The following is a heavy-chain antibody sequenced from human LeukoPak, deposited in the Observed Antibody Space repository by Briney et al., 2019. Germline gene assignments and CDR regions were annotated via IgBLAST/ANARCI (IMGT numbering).Heavy chain of an antibody. CDR1: GDSVSSNSAA. Sequence: SQTLSLTCAISGDSVSSNSAAWNWIRQSPSRGLEWLGRTYYRSKWYNDYTVSVKSRITINPDTSKNQFSLQLNSVTPEDTAVYYCAGGGYGSGSYYIPNWFDPWGQGTLVTVSS. D-gene: IGHD3-10*01. CDR3: AGGGYGSGSYYIPNWFDP. J-gene: IGHJ5*02. V-gene: IGHV6-1*01. CDR2: TYYRSKWYN.